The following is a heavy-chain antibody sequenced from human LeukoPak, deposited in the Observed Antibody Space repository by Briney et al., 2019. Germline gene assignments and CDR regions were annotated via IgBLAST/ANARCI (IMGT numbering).Heavy chain of an antibody. Sequence: GGSLRLSCAVSGFTFSTYGMHWVRQAPGKGLEWVAVISYDGSNKYYADSVKGRFTISRDNSNNTLFLQMNSLRAEDTAVHYCASPEAYCGGDCFPGQVKSGPFDIWGQGAMVIVSS. D-gene: IGHD2-21*02. J-gene: IGHJ3*02. CDR3: ASPEAYCGGDCFPGQVKSGPFDI. CDR2: ISYDGSNK. CDR1: GFTFSTYG. V-gene: IGHV3-30*03.